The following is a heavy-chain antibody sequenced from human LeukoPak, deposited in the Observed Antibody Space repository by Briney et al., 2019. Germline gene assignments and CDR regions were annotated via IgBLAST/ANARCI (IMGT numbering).Heavy chain of an antibody. J-gene: IGHJ4*02. CDR3: ARRTNDFDY. V-gene: IGHV3-23*01. D-gene: IGHD2-8*01. CDR1: GFTSSTYA. CDR2: ISGSGVST. Sequence: GGSLRLSCAASGFTSSTYAMSWVRQAPGKGLEWVSTISGSGVSTYYADSVKGRFTISRDNAKNSLYLQMNSLRAEDTAVYYCARRTNDFDYWGQGTLVTVSS.